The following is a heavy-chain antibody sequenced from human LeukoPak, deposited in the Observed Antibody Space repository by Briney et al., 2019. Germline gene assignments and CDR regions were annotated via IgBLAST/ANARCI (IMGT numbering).Heavy chain of an antibody. CDR2: IYTTGST. Sequence: SETLSLTCSVSGGSISSYYWSWIRQPAGKGLEWIGRIYTTGSTNYNPSLKSRVTISVDTSKNQFSLKLSPVTAADTAVYYCARDLGNYYDSSGYAFDIWGQGTMVTVSS. CDR3: ARDLGNYYDSSGYAFDI. V-gene: IGHV4-4*07. D-gene: IGHD3-22*01. J-gene: IGHJ3*02. CDR1: GGSISSYY.